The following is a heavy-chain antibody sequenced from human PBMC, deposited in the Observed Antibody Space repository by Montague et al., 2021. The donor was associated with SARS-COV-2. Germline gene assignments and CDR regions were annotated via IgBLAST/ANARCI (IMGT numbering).Heavy chain of an antibody. V-gene: IGHV4-59*01. J-gene: IGHJ4*02. D-gene: IGHD2-2*01. CDR1: GGSISSYY. CDR2: IYYSGNT. Sequence: SETLSLTCTVSGGSISSYYWSWIRQPPGKGLEWIGYIYYSGNTNYNPSLKSRVTISVDTSKNQFSLKLSSVTAADTAVYYCARSQDCSTTSCHFDYWGQGTLVTVSS. CDR3: ARSQDCSTTSCHFDY.